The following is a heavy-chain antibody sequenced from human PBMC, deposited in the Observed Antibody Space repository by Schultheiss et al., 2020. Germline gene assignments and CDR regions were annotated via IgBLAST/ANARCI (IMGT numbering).Heavy chain of an antibody. CDR1: GGSFSGYY. D-gene: IGHD5-12*01. CDR3: ARRVLSELLRDETHFDY. Sequence: SETLSLTCAVYGGSFSGYYWSWIRQPPGKGLEWIGEINHSGSTNYNPSLKSRVTISVDTSKNQFSLKLSSVAAADTAVYYCARRVLSELLRDETHFDYWGQGTMVTVSS. J-gene: IGHJ4*01. CDR2: INHSGST. V-gene: IGHV4-34*01.